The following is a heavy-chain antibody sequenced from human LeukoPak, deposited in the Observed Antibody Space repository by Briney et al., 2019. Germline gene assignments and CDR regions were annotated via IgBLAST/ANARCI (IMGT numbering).Heavy chain of an antibody. V-gene: IGHV2-70*01. CDR2: IDWDDDK. J-gene: IGHJ4*02. CDR3: ARGYSSGWYGAFNY. D-gene: IGHD6-19*01. CDR1: GGSFSSGAYY. Sequence: QTLSLTCTVSGGSFSSGAYYWSWIRQPPGKALEWLALIDWDDDKYYSTSLKTRLTISKDTSKNQVVLTMTNMDPVDTATYYCARGYSSGWYGAFNYWGQGTLVTVSS.